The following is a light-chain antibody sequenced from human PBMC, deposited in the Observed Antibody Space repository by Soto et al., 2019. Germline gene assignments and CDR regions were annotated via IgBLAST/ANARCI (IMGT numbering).Light chain of an antibody. J-gene: IGKJ1*01. V-gene: IGKV3-20*01. CDR3: PQYGT. Sequence: EIVLTQSPGTLSLSPGERATLSCRASQSVRSNLAWYQQKPGQSPRLLIYGASTRATGIPARFSGSGSGTEFTLTISRLEPEDFAVYYCPQYGTFGQGTKVDIK. CDR2: GAS. CDR1: QSVRSN.